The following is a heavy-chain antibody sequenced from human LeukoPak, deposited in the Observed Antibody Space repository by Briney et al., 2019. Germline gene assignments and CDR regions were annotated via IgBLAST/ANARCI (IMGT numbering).Heavy chain of an antibody. Sequence: SETLSLTCTVSGGSISSYYWSWIRQPAGKGLEWIGRIYTSGSTNYNPSLKSRVTMSVDTSKNQFSLQLNSVTPEDTAVYYCARDGIAVAGTLRTEGMVYYYYYMDVWGKGTTVTVSS. V-gene: IGHV4-4*07. J-gene: IGHJ6*03. CDR1: GGSISSYY. D-gene: IGHD6-19*01. CDR2: IYTSGST. CDR3: ARDGIAVAGTLRTEGMVYYYYYMDV.